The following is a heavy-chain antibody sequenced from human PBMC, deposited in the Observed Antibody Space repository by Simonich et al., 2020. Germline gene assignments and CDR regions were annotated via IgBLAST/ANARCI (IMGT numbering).Heavy chain of an antibody. D-gene: IGHD2-2*01. J-gene: IGHJ3*02. CDR2: INHNRGST. CDR1: GYTFTGYY. V-gene: IGHV1-2*02. CDR3: ARDTFLGYCSSTSCYDAFDI. Sequence: QVQLVQSGAEVKKPGASVKVSCKASGYTFTGYYMHWVRQAPGQGLEWKGWINHNRGSTNYAQKVQGRVNMTRDPSISTAYMELSRLRSDDTAVYYCARDTFLGYCSSTSCYDAFDIWGQGTMVTVSS.